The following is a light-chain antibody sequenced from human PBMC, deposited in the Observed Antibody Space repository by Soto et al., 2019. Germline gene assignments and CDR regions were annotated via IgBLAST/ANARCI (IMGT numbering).Light chain of an antibody. V-gene: IGKV3-11*01. CDR3: QQRRYWPIT. J-gene: IGKJ4*01. CDR1: QSVSSW. CDR2: DAS. Sequence: EIVLTQSPATPSLFPGERATLSCRASQSVSSWLGWYQQKPGQAPRLLILDASHRATGIPARFSGSGSGTDFTLTISSLEPEDFGVYYCQQRRYWPITFGGGTKVEIK.